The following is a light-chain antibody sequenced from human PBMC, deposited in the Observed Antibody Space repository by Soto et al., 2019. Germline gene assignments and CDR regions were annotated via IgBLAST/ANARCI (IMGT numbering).Light chain of an antibody. CDR2: DVS. J-gene: IGLJ1*01. V-gene: IGLV2-14*01. CDR1: SSDVGAYRH. CDR3: SAYTTSRSYI. Sequence: QSVLTQPASVSGSPGQAITISCTGTSSDVGAYRHVSWHQQYPGKAPKLMIYDVSDRPSGVSYRFSGSKSGNTVSLTISGLQAEDEADYYCSAYTTSRSYIFGSGTKVTVL.